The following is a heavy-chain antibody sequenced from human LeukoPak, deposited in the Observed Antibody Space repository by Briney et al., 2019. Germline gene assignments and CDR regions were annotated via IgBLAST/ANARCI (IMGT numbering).Heavy chain of an antibody. Sequence: GRSLRLFCGASGFPFRRYAMHWVRQAPGKGREWVAFLLYDGTNKYYADAVKGRFTISRDNSQNTLYLQMSSLRAEDTDMYYCAKDRGYYGMDFWGQGTTVTVSS. V-gene: IGHV3-30*18. CDR1: GFPFRRYA. CDR2: LLYDGTNK. J-gene: IGHJ6*02. CDR3: AKDRGYYGMDF.